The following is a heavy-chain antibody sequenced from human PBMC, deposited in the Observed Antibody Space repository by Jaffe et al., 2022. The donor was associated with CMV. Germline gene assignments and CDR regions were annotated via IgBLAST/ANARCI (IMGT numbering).Heavy chain of an antibody. D-gene: IGHD2-21*02. CDR3: ASQPYCGGDCYSEN. CDR1: GFTVSSNY. Sequence: EVQLVESGGGLVQPGGSLRLSCAASGFTVSSNYMSWVRQAPGKGLEWVSVIYSGGSTYYADSVKGRFTISRDNSKNTLYLQMNSLRAEDTAVYYCASQPYCGGDCYSENWGQGTLVTVSS. CDR2: IYSGGST. V-gene: IGHV3-66*04. J-gene: IGHJ4*02.